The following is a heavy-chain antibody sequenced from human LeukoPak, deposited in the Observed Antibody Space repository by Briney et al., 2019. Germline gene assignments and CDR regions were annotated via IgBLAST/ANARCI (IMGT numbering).Heavy chain of an antibody. Sequence: KPSETLSLTCTVSGVSISSYSWNWIRQPPGKGLEWIGSIYYSGSTYYNPSLKSRVTISVDTSKNQFSLKLSSVTAADTAVYYCAREGDYAIDYWGQGTLVTVSS. CDR1: GVSISSYS. D-gene: IGHD4/OR15-4a*01. CDR3: AREGDYAIDY. CDR2: IYYSGST. J-gene: IGHJ4*02. V-gene: IGHV4-59*05.